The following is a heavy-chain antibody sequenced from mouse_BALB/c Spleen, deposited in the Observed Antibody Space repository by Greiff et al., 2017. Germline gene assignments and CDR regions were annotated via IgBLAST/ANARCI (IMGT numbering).Heavy chain of an antibody. CDR1: GYSITSDYA. CDR2: ISYSGST. D-gene: IGHD1-1*01. V-gene: IGHV3-2*02. J-gene: IGHJ1*01. CDR3: ARAGCYGSGYGYLDV. Sequence: EVQLQESGPGLVKPSQSLSLTCTVTGYSITSDYAWNWIRQFPGNKLEWMGYISYSGSTSYNPSLKSRISITRDTSKNQFFLQMNSVTTEDTATYYCARAGCYGSGYGYLDVWGAGTTVTVAA.